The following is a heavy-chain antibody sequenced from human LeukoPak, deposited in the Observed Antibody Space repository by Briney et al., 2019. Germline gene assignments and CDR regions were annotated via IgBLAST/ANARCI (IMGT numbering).Heavy chain of an antibody. CDR1: GFIFRDSG. Sequence: GGSLRLSCVASGFIFRDSGMHWVRQVSGKGLEWVGRIRNKANNYATTYSASVKGRFTIFRDDSKSTAYLQMNSLKTDDTAVYYRMRQDVGQLDFDYWGQGTLVTVSS. V-gene: IGHV3-73*01. CDR3: MRQDVGQLDFDY. D-gene: IGHD6-13*01. CDR2: IRNKANNYAT. J-gene: IGHJ4*02.